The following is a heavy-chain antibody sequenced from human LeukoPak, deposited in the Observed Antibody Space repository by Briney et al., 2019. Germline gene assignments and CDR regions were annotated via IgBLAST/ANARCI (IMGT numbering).Heavy chain of an antibody. CDR2: ISSDSNYI. V-gene: IGHV3-21*01. J-gene: IGHJ4*02. CDR1: GFTFSGYT. D-gene: IGHD2-2*01. CDR3: ARALPAATG. Sequence: GGSLRLSCAASGFTFSGYTMNWVRQAPGKGLEWVSYISSDSNYIYYEDSVKGRFTLSRANAKNSLYLQMNRLSVEDTAVYFCARALPAATGWGQGTLVTVSS.